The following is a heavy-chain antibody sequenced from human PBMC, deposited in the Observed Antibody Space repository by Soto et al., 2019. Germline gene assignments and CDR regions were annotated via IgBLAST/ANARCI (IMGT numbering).Heavy chain of an antibody. CDR3: TTAYSSSWYPGAV. CDR1: GVTFSNAW. Sequence: PGGSLRLSCAASGVTFSNAWMNWVRQAPGKGLEWVGRIKSKTDGGTTDYAAPVKGRFTISRDDSKNTLYLQMNSLKTEDTAVYYCTTAYSSSWYPGAVWGQGTTVTVSS. J-gene: IGHJ6*02. D-gene: IGHD6-13*01. CDR2: IKSKTDGGTT. V-gene: IGHV3-15*07.